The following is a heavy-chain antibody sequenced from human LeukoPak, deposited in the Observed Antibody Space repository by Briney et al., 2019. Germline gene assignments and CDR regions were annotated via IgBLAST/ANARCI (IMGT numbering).Heavy chain of an antibody. CDR3: TRVAYDFWSGYYPMDV. V-gene: IGHV3-49*03. CDR2: IRSKAYGGTT. J-gene: IGHJ6*03. D-gene: IGHD3-3*01. CDR1: GFTFGDYA. Sequence: GRTLRLSCTASGFTFGDYAMSWFRQAPGQGLEWVGFIRSKAYGGTTEYAASVKGRFTISRDDSKSIAYLQMNSLKTEDTAVYYCTRVAYDFWSGYYPMDVWGKGTTVTVSS.